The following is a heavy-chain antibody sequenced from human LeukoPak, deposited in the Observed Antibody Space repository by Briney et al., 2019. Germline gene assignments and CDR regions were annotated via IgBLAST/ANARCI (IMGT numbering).Heavy chain of an antibody. J-gene: IGHJ4*02. CDR2: ISGSGGST. CDR3: AKDILRDVLLGWSNIPSLDY. Sequence: GGSLRLSCAASGFTFSSYAVTWVRQAPGKGLECVSAISGSGGSTYYADSVKGRFTISRDNSKNTLHLQMNSLRAEDTAVYYCAKDILRDVLLGWSNIPSLDYWGQGTLVTVSS. D-gene: IGHD3-3*01. CDR1: GFTFSSYA. V-gene: IGHV3-23*01.